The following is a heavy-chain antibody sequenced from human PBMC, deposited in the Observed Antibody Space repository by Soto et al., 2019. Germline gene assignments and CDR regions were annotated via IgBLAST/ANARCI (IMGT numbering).Heavy chain of an antibody. CDR1: GGSISSSSYY. J-gene: IGHJ4*02. CDR2: IYYSGST. V-gene: IGHV4-39*01. D-gene: IGHD5-18*01. Sequence: TSETLSLTCTVSGGSISSSSYYWGWIRQPPGKGLEWIGSIYYSGSTYYNPSLKSRVTISVDTSKNQFSLKLSSVTAADTAVYYCAFQYDHYSYGPDYWGQGTLVTVSS. CDR3: AFQYDHYSYGPDY.